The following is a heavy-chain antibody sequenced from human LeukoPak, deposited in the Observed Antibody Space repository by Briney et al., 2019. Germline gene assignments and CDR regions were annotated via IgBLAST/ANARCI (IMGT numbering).Heavy chain of an antibody. CDR2: IYYSGST. Sequence: SETLSLTCTVSGGSISSGGYYWSWIRQHPGKGLEWIGYIYYSGSTYYNPSLKSRVTISVNTSKNQFSLKLSSVTAADTAVYYYARESVNGSGSYWWGQGTLVTVSS. D-gene: IGHD3-10*01. J-gene: IGHJ4*02. V-gene: IGHV4-31*03. CDR1: GGSISSGGYY. CDR3: ARESVNGSGSYW.